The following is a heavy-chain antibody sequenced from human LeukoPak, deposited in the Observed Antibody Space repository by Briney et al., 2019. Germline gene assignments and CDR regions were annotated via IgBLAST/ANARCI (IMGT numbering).Heavy chain of an antibody. CDR1: GYTFTVYY. J-gene: IGHJ4*02. CDR3: ARGGYYGSGSYFVSD. V-gene: IGHV1-2*02. D-gene: IGHD3-10*01. CDR2: INPNSGGT. Sequence: ASVKVSCKASGYTFTVYYMDWVRQAPGQGLEWMGWINPNSGGTNYAQKFQGRVTMTRDKSISTAYMELSRLRSDDTAVYYCARGGYYGSGSYFVSDWGQGTLVTVSS.